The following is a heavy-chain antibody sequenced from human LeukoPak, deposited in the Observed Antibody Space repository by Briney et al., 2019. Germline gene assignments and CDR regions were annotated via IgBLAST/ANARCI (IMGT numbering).Heavy chain of an antibody. D-gene: IGHD2-2*01. CDR3: ARQDQLLHDAFDI. CDR2: INPNSGGT. Sequence: ASVKVSCKASGYTFTSYGISWVRQAPGQGLEWMGWINPNSGGTNYAQKFQGRVTMTRDTSISTAYMELSRLRSDDTAVYYCARQDQLLHDAFDIWGQGTMVTVSS. J-gene: IGHJ3*02. CDR1: GYTFTSYG. V-gene: IGHV1-2*02.